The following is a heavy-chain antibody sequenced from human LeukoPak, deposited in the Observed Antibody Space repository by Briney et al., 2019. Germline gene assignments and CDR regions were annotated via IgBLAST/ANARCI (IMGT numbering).Heavy chain of an antibody. CDR2: IYYSGST. V-gene: IGHV4-59*01. D-gene: IGHD3-22*01. Sequence: PSETLSLTCTVSGGSISSYYWSWIRQPPGKGLEWIGYIYYSGSTNYNPSLKSRVTISVDTSKNQFSLKLSSVTAADTAVYYCARVSYDSSGYGAFDIWGQGTMVTVSS. CDR1: GGSISSYY. CDR3: ARVSYDSSGYGAFDI. J-gene: IGHJ3*02.